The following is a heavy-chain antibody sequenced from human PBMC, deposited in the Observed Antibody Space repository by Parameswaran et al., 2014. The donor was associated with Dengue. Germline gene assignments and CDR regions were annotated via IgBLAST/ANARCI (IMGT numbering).Heavy chain of an antibody. D-gene: IGHD6-19*01. CDR3: ARGALPVRAVAGPNYYGMDV. V-gene: IGHV3-72*01. J-gene: IGHJ6*02. Sequence: WIRQPPGKGLEWVARIRNKGNGFTTEYAASVTGRFSISGDDSKNSLYLQMNSLKTEDTAVYYCARGALPVRAVAGPNYYGMDVWGQGTTVTVSS. CDR2: IRNKGNGFTT.